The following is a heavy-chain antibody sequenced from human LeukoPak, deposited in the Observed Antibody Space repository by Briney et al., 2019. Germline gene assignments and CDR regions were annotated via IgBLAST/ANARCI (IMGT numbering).Heavy chain of an antibody. V-gene: IGHV1-18*01. CDR1: GYTFTSYG. D-gene: IGHD3-3*01. CDR3: ARDFAPTYDFWSGGCYFDY. CDR2: ISAYNGNT. J-gene: IGHJ4*02. Sequence: ASVKVSCEASGYTFTSYGISWVRQAPGQGLEWMGWISAYNGNTNYAQKLQGRVTMTTDTSTSTAYMELRSLRSEDTAVYYCARDFAPTYDFWSGGCYFDYWGQGTLVTVSS.